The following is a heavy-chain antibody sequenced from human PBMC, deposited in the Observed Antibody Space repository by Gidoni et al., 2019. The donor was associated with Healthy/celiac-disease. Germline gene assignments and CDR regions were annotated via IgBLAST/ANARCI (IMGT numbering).Heavy chain of an antibody. CDR2: ISYDGSNK. D-gene: IGHD4-4*01. Sequence: QVQLVESGGGVVQPGRSLRLSCAASGFTFSSYAMHWVRQAPGKGLECVSVISYDGSNKYYADSVKGRFTISRDNSKNTLYLQMNSLRAEDTAVYYCARDLGNSNAWGQGTLVTVSS. J-gene: IGHJ5*02. CDR1: GFTFSSYA. V-gene: IGHV3-30-3*01. CDR3: ARDLGNSNA.